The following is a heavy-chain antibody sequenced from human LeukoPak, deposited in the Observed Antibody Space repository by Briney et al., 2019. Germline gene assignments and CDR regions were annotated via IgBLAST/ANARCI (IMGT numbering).Heavy chain of an antibody. J-gene: IGHJ4*02. CDR2: ISSSSSYI. D-gene: IGHD2-2*01. V-gene: IGHV3-21*01. CDR3: ARVDRYQLLWSNFDY. CDR1: GFTFTSYT. Sequence: GGSLRLSCAASGFTFTSYTMNWVRQAPGKGLEWVSSISSSSSYIYYADSVKGRFTISRDNAKNSLYLQMNSLRAEDTAVYYCARVDRYQLLWSNFDYWGQGTLVTVSS.